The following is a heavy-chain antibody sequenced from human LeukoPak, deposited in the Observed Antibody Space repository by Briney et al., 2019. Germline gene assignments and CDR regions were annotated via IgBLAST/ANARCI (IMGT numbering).Heavy chain of an antibody. CDR2: IKPDGSEK. Sequence: AGGSLRLSCAASGFTFSGYSMSWVRQAPGKGLEWVSNIKPDGSEKSYVDSVKGRFTISRDNTKNSLFLQMNSLRAEDTALYYCARDGRRAAALRIHTTFEPWGQGTLVTVSS. V-gene: IGHV3-7*01. CDR1: GFTFSGYS. D-gene: IGHD6-13*01. CDR3: ARDGRRAAALRIHTTFEP. J-gene: IGHJ5*02.